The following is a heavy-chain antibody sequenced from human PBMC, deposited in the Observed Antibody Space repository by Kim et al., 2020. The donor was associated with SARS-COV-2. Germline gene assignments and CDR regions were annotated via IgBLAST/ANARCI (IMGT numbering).Heavy chain of an antibody. CDR3: ARERHYFDSRGTDS. CDR1: GYSFSYSG. D-gene: IGHD3-9*01. V-gene: IGHV1-18*01. Sequence: ASVKVSCKASGYSFSYSGIVWVRQAPGQGLEWMGFISGYNGNTNFALEFQDRLTLTLDTSTNTAHMDLRRLRYDDTAVYYCARERHYFDSRGTDSWGQGT. CDR2: ISGYNGNT. J-gene: IGHJ4*02.